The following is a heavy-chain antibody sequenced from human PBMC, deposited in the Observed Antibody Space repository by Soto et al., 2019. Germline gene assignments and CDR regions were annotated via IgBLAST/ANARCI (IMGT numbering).Heavy chain of an antibody. V-gene: IGHV3-53*01. J-gene: IGHJ4*02. Sequence: GGSLRLSCAASGFTVSSNYMSWVRQAPGKGLEWVSVIYSGGSTYYEDSLKGRFTISSHNSKNTLYLQMNSMRAEDTAVYSCASNLYSGYDLRYWGQGTLVTVSS. CDR1: GFTVSSNY. CDR3: ASNLYSGYDLRY. CDR2: IYSGGST. D-gene: IGHD5-12*01.